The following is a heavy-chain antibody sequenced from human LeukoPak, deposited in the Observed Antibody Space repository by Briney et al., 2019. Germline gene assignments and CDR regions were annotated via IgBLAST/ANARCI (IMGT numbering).Heavy chain of an antibody. Sequence: GGSLRLSCAASGFTFNRYYMSWARQAPGKGLEWVAHIRQDGGQRYYVDSVKGRFTISRDNAKNSMLLQMDSLRDEDTAVYYCARGSSFFASGTYCDYWGQGTLVTVSS. J-gene: IGHJ4*02. CDR2: IRQDGGQR. CDR3: ARGSSFFASGTYCDY. D-gene: IGHD3-10*01. CDR1: GFTFNRYY. V-gene: IGHV3-7*01.